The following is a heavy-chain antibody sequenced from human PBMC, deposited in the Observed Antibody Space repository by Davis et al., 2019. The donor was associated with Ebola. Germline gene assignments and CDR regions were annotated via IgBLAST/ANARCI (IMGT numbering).Heavy chain of an antibody. Sequence: GESLKISCAASGFTFSSYGMHWVRQAPGKGLEWVAVISYDGSNKYYADSVKGRFTISRDNSKNTLYLQMNSLRAEDTAVYYCAKGVDSSGYSKLDYWGQGTLVTVSS. D-gene: IGHD3-22*01. CDR2: ISYDGSNK. CDR3: AKGVDSSGYSKLDY. V-gene: IGHV3-30*18. J-gene: IGHJ4*02. CDR1: GFTFSSYG.